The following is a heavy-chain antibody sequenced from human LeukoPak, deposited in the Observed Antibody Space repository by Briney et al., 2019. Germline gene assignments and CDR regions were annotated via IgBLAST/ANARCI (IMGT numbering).Heavy chain of an antibody. CDR2: ISGSGGST. J-gene: IGHJ4*02. D-gene: IGHD2-8*01. V-gene: IGHV3-23*01. CDR3: AKDRSCTNDICHGDFDY. Sequence: GASLRLSCAASGFTFSSYAVSWVRQAPGKGLEWVSSISGSGGSTYSADSVKGRFTISRDNSKNTLYLQMNSLRAEDTALYYCAKDRSCTNDICHGDFDYWGQGTLVTVSS. CDR1: GFTFSSYA.